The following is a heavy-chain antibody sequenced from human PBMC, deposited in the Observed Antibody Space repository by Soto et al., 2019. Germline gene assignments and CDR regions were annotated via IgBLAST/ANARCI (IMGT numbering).Heavy chain of an antibody. D-gene: IGHD5-18*01. CDR3: AKPEGPYTAMSRGAFDI. J-gene: IGHJ3*02. V-gene: IGHV3-30*18. CDR1: GFPFSSYG. CDR2: ISYDGSNK. Sequence: PGVPLSLSCAASGFPFSSYGMHWVRQAPGKGLEWVAVISYDGSNKYYADSVKGRFTISRDNAKNTLYLQMNSLRAEDTAVYYCAKPEGPYTAMSRGAFDIWGQGTMVTVSS.